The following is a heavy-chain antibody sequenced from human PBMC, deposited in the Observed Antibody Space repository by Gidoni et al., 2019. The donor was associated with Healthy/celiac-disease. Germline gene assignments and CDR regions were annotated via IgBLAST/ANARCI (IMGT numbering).Heavy chain of an antibody. CDR2: ISGSGGRT. V-gene: IGHV3-23*01. J-gene: IGHJ4*02. CDR3: AKEGYSSGSFDY. CDR1: GFTFSSHA. D-gene: IGHD6-19*01. Sequence: EVQLLESGGGLVQPGGSLRLSCAASGFTFSSHAMSWVRQAPGKGLEWVSAISGSGGRTYYADSVKGRFTISRDNSKNTLYLQMNSLRAEDTAVYYCAKEGYSSGSFDYWGQGTLVTVSS.